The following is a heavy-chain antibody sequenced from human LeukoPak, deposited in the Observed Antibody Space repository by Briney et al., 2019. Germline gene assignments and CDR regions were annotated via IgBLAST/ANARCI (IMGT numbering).Heavy chain of an antibody. V-gene: IGHV3-48*03. CDR1: GFTFSSYE. D-gene: IGHD4-17*01. J-gene: IGHJ4*02. CDR3: ARDRGHYGDSVPDY. CDR2: ISSSGSTI. Sequence: GGSLRLSCAASGFTFSSYEMNWVRQAPGKGLEWVSYISSSGSTIYYADSVKGRFTISRDNAKNTLYLQMNSLRAEDTAVYYCARDRGHYGDSVPDYWGQGTLVTVSS.